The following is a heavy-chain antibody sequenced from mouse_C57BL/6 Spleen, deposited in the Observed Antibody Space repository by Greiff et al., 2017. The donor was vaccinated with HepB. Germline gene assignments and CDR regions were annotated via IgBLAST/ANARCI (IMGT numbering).Heavy chain of an antibody. D-gene: IGHD2-4*01. CDR3: AIYDYDDWFAY. V-gene: IGHV5-16*01. CDR1: GFTFSDYY. CDR2: INYDGSST. J-gene: IGHJ3*01. Sequence: DVKLVESEGGLVQPGSSMKLSCTASGFTFSDYYMAWVRQVPEKGLEWVANINYDGSSTYYLDSLKSRFIISRDNAKNILYLQMSSLKSEDTATYYCAIYDYDDWFAYWGQGTLVTVSA.